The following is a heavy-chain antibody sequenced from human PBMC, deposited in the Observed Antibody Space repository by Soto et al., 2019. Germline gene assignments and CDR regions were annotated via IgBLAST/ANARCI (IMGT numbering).Heavy chain of an antibody. Sequence: QVQLQESGPGLVKPSETLSLTCTVSGDSIRNYYYSWIRQPAGKGLEWIGRIYTSGSTNYNPSLKSRVTMSVDTSKKQFSLKLTSATAADTAVYYCAASEYSYYYYAMDVWGQGATVTVSS. V-gene: IGHV4-4*07. CDR3: AASEYSYYYYAMDV. D-gene: IGHD3-10*01. CDR2: IYTSGST. CDR1: GDSIRNYY. J-gene: IGHJ6*02.